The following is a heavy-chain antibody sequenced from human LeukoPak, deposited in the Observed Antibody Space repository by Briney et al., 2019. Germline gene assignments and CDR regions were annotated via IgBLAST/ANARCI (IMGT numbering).Heavy chain of an antibody. CDR2: ISPDSGGT. Sequence: ASVKVSCKASGYTFTGYYIHWVRQAPGQGLEWMGWISPDSGGTHYTQNFQGRVTMTRDTSITTVYMELRRLRYDDTAVYYCARELEEYDDYDDLDYWGQGTLVTVSS. J-gene: IGHJ4*02. CDR1: GYTFTGYY. D-gene: IGHD4-17*01. CDR3: ARELEEYDDYDDLDY. V-gene: IGHV1-2*02.